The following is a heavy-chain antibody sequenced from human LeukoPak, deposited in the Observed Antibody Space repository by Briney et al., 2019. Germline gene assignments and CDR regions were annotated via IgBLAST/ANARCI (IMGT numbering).Heavy chain of an antibody. V-gene: IGHV1-8*01. CDR2: MNPNSGTT. CDR1: GYTFTSYD. J-gene: IGHJ1*01. D-gene: IGHD2-21*01. CDR3: ARGIVVVPGVVPEYFQH. Sequence: ASVKVSCTASGYTFTSYDFNWVRQAPGQGPEWIGWMNPNSGTTGYAQKFQGRVTMTRDTSISTAYMDLSSLRSEDTAVYYCARGIVVVPGVVPEYFQHWGQGTLVTVSS.